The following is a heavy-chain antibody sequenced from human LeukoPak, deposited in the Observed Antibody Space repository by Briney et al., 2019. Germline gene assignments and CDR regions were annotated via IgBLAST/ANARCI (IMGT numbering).Heavy chain of an antibody. D-gene: IGHD3-22*01. CDR1: EFTFSSYA. J-gene: IGHJ4*02. Sequence: GGSLRLSCAASEFTFSSYAMHWVRQAPGKGLEHVSGISSNGGSTYYANSVKGRFTISRDNSKNTLDLQMGSPRAEDMAVYYCARGDYYDSSGYCPFDYWGQGTPVTVSS. CDR2: ISSNGGST. V-gene: IGHV3-64*01. CDR3: ARGDYYDSSGYCPFDY.